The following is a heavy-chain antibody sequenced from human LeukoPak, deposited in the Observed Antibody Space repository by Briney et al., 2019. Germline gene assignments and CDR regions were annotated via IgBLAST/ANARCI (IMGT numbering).Heavy chain of an antibody. J-gene: IGHJ3*02. CDR2: ISAYNGYT. D-gene: IGHD6-19*01. V-gene: IGHV1-18*01. Sequence: GESLKISCKGSGYSFTSYGISWVRQAPGQGLEWMGWISAYNGYTNYAQKLQGRVTITTDTSTSTAYMELRSLRSDDTAVYYCARAGWYELPRYAFDIWGQGTMVTVSS. CDR1: GYSFTSYG. CDR3: ARAGWYELPRYAFDI.